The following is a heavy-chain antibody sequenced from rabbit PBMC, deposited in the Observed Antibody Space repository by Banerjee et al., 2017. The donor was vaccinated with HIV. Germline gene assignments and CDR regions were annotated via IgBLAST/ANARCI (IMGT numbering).Heavy chain of an antibody. CDR3: GRGGNGGGAGSDL. CDR1: GFDFSDRAV. D-gene: IGHD4-2*01. CDR2: IGTTSGST. V-gene: IGHV1S45*01. Sequence: QEQLVESGGGLVQPEGSLTLTCKASGFDFSDRAVMCWVRQAPGKGLEWIGCIGTTSGSTYYASWAKGRFTTSKTSSTTVTLQLTSLTAADTATYFCGRGGNGGGAGSDLWGQGTLVTVS. J-gene: IGHJ3*01.